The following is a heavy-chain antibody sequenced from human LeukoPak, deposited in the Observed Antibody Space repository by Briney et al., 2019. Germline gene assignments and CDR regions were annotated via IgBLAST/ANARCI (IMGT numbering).Heavy chain of an antibody. CDR1: GFTFSSYA. CDR2: ISGSGGST. J-gene: IGHJ4*02. CDR3: AKNPLFVWGSYRSTYYFDY. Sequence: GGSLRLSCAASGFTFSSYAMSWVRQAPGKGLEWVSAISGSGGSTYYADSVKGRFTISRDNSKNTLYLQMNSLRAEDTAVYYCAKNPLFVWGSYRSTYYFDYCGQGTLVTVSS. V-gene: IGHV3-23*01. D-gene: IGHD3-16*02.